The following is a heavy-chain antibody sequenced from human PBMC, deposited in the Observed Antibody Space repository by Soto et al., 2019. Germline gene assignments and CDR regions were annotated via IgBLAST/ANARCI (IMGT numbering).Heavy chain of an antibody. CDR1: GFTVSSNY. D-gene: IGHD6-6*01. V-gene: IGHV3-66*01. Sequence: EVQLVESGGGLVQPGGSLRLSCAASGFTVSSNYMSWVRQAPGKGLEWVSVIYSGGSTYYADSVKGRFTISRDNSKNTLYLQMNSLRAEDTAVYYCARDGQALAAPNWYFDLWGRGTLVTVSS. J-gene: IGHJ2*01. CDR3: ARDGQALAAPNWYFDL. CDR2: IYSGGST.